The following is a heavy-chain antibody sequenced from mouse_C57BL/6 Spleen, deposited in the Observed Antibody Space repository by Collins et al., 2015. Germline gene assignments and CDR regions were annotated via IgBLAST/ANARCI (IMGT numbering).Heavy chain of an antibody. CDR2: ISSGSSTI. V-gene: IGHV5-17*02. Sequence: DVQLVESGGGLVQPGGSRKLSCAASGFTFSSFGMHWVRQAPEKGLEWVAYISSGSSTIYYADTVKGRFTISRDNPKNTLFLQMTSLRSEDTAMYYCARGGYYDYDLYAMDYWGQGTSVTVSS. CDR3: ARGGYYDYDLYAMDY. D-gene: IGHD2-4*01. J-gene: IGHJ4*01. CDR1: GFTFSSFG.